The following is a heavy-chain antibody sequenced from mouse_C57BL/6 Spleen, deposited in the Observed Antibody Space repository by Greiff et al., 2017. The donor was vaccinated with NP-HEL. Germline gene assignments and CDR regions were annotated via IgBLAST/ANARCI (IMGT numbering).Heavy chain of an antibody. CDR2: IDPENGDT. D-gene: IGHD1-1*01. J-gene: IGHJ4*01. V-gene: IGHV14-4*01. CDR3: TGYYYGSSQGYYAMDY. Sequence: DVKLVESGAELVRPGASVKLSCTASGFNIKDDYMHWVKQRPEQGLEWIGWIDPENGDTEYASKFQGKATITADTSSNTAYLQLSSLTSEDTVVYYCTGYYYGSSQGYYAMDYWGQGTSVTVSS. CDR1: GFNIKDDY.